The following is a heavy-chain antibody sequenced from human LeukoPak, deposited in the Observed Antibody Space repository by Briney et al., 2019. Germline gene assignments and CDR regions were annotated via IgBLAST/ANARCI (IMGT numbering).Heavy chain of an antibody. CDR1: GGTFSSYA. Sequence: SVKVSCKASGGTFSSYAISWVRQAPGQGLEWMGRIIPILGIANYAQKFQGRVTITADKSTSTAYMELSSLRSEDTAVYYCAREGAAVAPLDYWGQGTLVTVSS. V-gene: IGHV1-69*04. J-gene: IGHJ4*02. CDR3: AREGAAVAPLDY. CDR2: IIPILGIA. D-gene: IGHD6-19*01.